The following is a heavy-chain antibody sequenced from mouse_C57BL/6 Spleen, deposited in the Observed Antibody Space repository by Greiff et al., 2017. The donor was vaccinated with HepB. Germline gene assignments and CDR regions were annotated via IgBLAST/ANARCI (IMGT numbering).Heavy chain of an antibody. CDR3: ARGATPMDY. Sequence: VMLVESGAELARPGASVKLSCKASGYTFTSYGISWVKQRTGQGLEWIGEIYPRSGNTYYNEKFKGKATLTADKSSSTAYMELRSLTSEDSAVYFCARGATPMDYWGQGTSVTVSS. CDR2: IYPRSGNT. V-gene: IGHV1-81*01. D-gene: IGHD1-1*01. CDR1: GYTFTSYG. J-gene: IGHJ4*01.